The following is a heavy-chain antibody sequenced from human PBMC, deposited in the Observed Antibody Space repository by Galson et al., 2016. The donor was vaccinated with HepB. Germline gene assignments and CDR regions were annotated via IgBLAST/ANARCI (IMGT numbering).Heavy chain of an antibody. D-gene: IGHD3-10*02. CDR2: IYYTGST. CDR3: ASVRFRLIYDH. V-gene: IGHV4-39*01. J-gene: IGHJ5*02. Sequence: SETLSLTCTVSGGSINSSTYYWGWIRQPPGKGLEWIGKIYYTGSTYYNPSLKSRVTISVSTSKNQFSLKLSSVTAADTAVYYCASVRFRLIYDHWGQGTLVTVSS. CDR1: GGSINSSTYY.